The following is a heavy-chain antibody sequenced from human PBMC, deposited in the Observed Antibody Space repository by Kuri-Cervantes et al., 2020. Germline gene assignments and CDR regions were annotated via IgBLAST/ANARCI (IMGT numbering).Heavy chain of an antibody. V-gene: IGHV1-8*01. Sequence: ASVNVSCKASGSTFTSYDINWVRQATGQGLEWMGWMNPNSGNTGYAQKFQGRVTMTRNTSISTAYMELSSLRSEDTAVYYCARDHYRASYYYYYGMDVWGQGTTVTVSS. CDR2: MNPNSGNT. J-gene: IGHJ6*02. CDR3: ARDHYRASYYYYYGMDV. D-gene: IGHD3-16*02. CDR1: GSTFTSYD.